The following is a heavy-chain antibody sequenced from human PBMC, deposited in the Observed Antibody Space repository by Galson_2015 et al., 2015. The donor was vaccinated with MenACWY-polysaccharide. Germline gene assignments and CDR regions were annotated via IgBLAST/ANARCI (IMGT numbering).Heavy chain of an antibody. CDR3: ASGQKSLGP. Sequence: SLRLSCAASGFTFSAYWMSWVRQAPGKGLEWVANIKQDGSENYYVDSVKGRITISRDNAKNSLYLQMNSLRAEDTAVYYCASGQKSLGPWGQGTLVTVSS. J-gene: IGHJ5*02. CDR2: IKQDGSEN. CDR1: GFTFSAYW. V-gene: IGHV3-7*01.